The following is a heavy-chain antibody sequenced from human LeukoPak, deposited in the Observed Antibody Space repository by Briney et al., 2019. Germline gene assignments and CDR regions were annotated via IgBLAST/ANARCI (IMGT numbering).Heavy chain of an antibody. D-gene: IGHD1-1*01. V-gene: IGHV3-64D*06. CDR3: VRAYNAAY. CDR1: GFSFNDYI. J-gene: IGHJ4*02. Sequence: PGGSLRLSCSASGFSFNDYIMYWVRQAPGKGLEYVSSVSTSGDSTSYADSVRGRFTISRDNSKNTMYLQMTSLRPEDTAVYYCVRAYNAAYWGQGTLATVSS. CDR2: VSTSGDST.